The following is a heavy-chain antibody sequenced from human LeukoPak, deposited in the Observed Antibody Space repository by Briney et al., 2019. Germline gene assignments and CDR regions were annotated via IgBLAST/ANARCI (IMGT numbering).Heavy chain of an antibody. J-gene: IGHJ6*02. D-gene: IGHD2-2*01. CDR3: ARDREADIVVVPGYYGMDV. CDR2: IWYDGSNK. Sequence: PGGSLRLSCAASGFTFSSYGMHWVRQAPGKGLEWVAVIWYDGSNKYYADSVKGRFTIPRDNSKNTLYLQMNSLRAEDTAVYYCARDREADIVVVPGYYGMDVWGQGTTVTVSS. V-gene: IGHV3-33*01. CDR1: GFTFSSYG.